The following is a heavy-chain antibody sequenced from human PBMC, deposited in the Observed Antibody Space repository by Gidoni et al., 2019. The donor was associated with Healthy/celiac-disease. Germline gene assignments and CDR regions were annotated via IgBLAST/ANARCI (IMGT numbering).Heavy chain of an antibody. D-gene: IGHD2-15*01. CDR2: IYYSGST. J-gene: IGHJ6*02. CDR3: ARDRRVVAATPDYYYYYGMDV. Sequence: GGYYWSWIRQHPGKGLEWIGYIYYSGSTYYNPSLKSRVTISVDTSKNQFSLKLSSVTAADTAVYYCARDRRVVAATPDYYYYYGMDVWGQGTTVTVSS. V-gene: IGHV4-31*02. CDR1: GGYY.